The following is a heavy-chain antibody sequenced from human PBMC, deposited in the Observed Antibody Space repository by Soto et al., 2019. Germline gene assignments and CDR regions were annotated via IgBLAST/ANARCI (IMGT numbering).Heavy chain of an antibody. Sequence: GGSLRLSCTASGFTFGDYAMSWFRQAPGKGLEWVGFIRSKAYGGTTEYAASVKSRFTISSDDSKSIAYLQMNSLKTEDTAVYYCTRDALRFLEWASSNFDYWGQGTLVTVSS. V-gene: IGHV3-49*03. CDR2: IRSKAYGGTT. CDR1: GFTFGDYA. D-gene: IGHD3-3*01. CDR3: TRDALRFLEWASSNFDY. J-gene: IGHJ4*02.